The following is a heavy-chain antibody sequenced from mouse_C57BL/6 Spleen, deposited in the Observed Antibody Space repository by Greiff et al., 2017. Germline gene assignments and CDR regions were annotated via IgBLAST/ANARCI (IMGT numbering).Heavy chain of an antibody. CDR1: GYTFTSYW. CDR3: ANLPITTVVATDY. D-gene: IGHD1-1*01. V-gene: IGHV1-64*01. Sequence: QVQLKQPGAELVKPGASVKLSCKASGYTFTSYWMHWVKQRPGQGLEWIGMIYPNSGSTNYNEKFKSKATLTVDKSSSTAYMQLSSLTSEDSAVYYCANLPITTVVATDYWGQGTTLTVSS. CDR2: IYPNSGST. J-gene: IGHJ2*01.